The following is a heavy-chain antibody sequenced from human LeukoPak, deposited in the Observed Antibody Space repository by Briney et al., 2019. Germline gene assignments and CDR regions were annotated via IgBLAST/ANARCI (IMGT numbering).Heavy chain of an antibody. J-gene: IGHJ4*02. V-gene: IGHV4-61*02. CDR3: AGTHHDFWGGHEEGFDY. D-gene: IGHD3-3*01. CDR2: IYTSGST. Sequence: PSETLSLTCTVSGGSISSGSYYWSWIRQPAGKGLEWIGRIYTSGSTNYNPSLKSRVTISVDTSKNQFSLKLSSVTAADTAVYYCAGTHHDFWGGHEEGFDYWGQGTLVTVSS. CDR1: GGSISSGSYY.